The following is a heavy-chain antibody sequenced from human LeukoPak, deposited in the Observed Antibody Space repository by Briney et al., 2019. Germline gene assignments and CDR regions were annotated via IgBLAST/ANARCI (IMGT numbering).Heavy chain of an antibody. CDR2: ITGNGDAA. Sequence: GGSLRLSCAASGFIFTNYAMSWVRQAPGKGLEWVSTITGNGDAAYYADSVKGRFTTSRDNSRNTLYLQMNSLRADDTAAYYCEKDLTAMTNFDSWGQGTLVTVSS. J-gene: IGHJ4*02. D-gene: IGHD5-18*01. CDR3: EKDLTAMTNFDS. V-gene: IGHV3-23*01. CDR1: GFIFTNYA.